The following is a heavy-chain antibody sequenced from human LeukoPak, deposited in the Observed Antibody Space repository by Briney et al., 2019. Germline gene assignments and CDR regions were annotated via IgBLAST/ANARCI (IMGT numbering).Heavy chain of an antibody. J-gene: IGHJ4*02. CDR3: ARDSSQLS. CDR2: ISSLSGTR. CDR1: GFTFGSYS. V-gene: IGHV3-48*01. Sequence: GGSLRLSCAASGFTFGSYSMNWVRQAPGKGLEWVSFISSLSGTREYADSVKGRFTISRDRAKNSLYLQMNSLRVEDTAVYYCARDSSQLSWGQGTLVTVSS. D-gene: IGHD2-2*01.